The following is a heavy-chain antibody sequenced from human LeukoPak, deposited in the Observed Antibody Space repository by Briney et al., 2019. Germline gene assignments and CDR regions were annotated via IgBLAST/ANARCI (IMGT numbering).Heavy chain of an antibody. CDR2: IYIDGGT. CDR3: ARGHYSNRL. V-gene: IGHV3-66*01. J-gene: IGHJ4*02. D-gene: IGHD2-2*01. CDR1: GFTVSSKY. Sequence: GGSLRLSCAASGFTVSSKYMSWVRQAPGKGLEWVSVIYIDGGTYYADSVKGRFTISRDNSKNTLLLQMNSLRAEDTAVCYCARGHYSNRLGGQGTLVTVSS.